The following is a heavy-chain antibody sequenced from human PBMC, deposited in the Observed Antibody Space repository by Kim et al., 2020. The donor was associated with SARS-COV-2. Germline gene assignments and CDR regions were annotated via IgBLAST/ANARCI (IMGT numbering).Heavy chain of an antibody. CDR1: GGSISSSSYY. D-gene: IGHD1-1*01. V-gene: IGHV4-39*07. CDR2: VYYSGST. J-gene: IGHJ6*01. Sequence: SETLSLTCTVSGGSISSSSYYWGWIRQPPGKGLEWIGSVYYSGSTYYNPSLKSRVTISVDSSKNQFSLKLSSVTAAATAEYYGASGQLERRTYYAMDIWG. CDR3: ASGQLERRTYYAMDI.